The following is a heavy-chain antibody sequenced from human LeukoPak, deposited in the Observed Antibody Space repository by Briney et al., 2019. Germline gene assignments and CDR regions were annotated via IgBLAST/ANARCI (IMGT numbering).Heavy chain of an antibody. Sequence: SQTLSLTCTVSGGSISSGGYYWSWIRQHPGKGLEWIGYIYYSGSTYYNPSLKSRVTISVDTSKNQFSLKLSSVTAADTAVYYCARGDYGGNSGVRVFDYWGQGTLVTVSS. CDR2: IYYSGST. CDR1: GGSISSGGYY. D-gene: IGHD4-23*01. CDR3: ARGDYGGNSGVRVFDY. V-gene: IGHV4-31*03. J-gene: IGHJ4*02.